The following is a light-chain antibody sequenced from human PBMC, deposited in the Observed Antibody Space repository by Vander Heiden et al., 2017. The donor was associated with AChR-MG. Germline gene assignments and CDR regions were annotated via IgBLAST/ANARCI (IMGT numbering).Light chain of an antibody. CDR2: AAS. V-gene: IGKV1-39*01. CDR1: QSISSY. CDR3: QQNDSTPGT. Sequence: DIQMPQSPSSLSASVGTRVTITCRASQSISSYLNWYQQKPGKAPKLLIYAASSLETGVPSRFSGSGSGTDFTLTISSLQPEDFATYYCQQNDSTPGTFGQGTKVEI. J-gene: IGKJ1*01.